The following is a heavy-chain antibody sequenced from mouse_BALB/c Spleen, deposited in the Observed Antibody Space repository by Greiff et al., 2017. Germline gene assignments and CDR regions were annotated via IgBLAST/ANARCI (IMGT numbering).Heavy chain of an antibody. V-gene: IGHV14-1*02. J-gene: IGHJ3*01. Sequence: VQLKQPGAELVRPGASVKLSCKASGYSFTSYWMNWVKQRPGQGLEWIGRIDPANGNTKYDPKFQGKATITADTSSNTAYLQLSSLTSEDTAVYYCASGYDAWFAYWGQGTLVTGSA. CDR2: IDPANGNT. CDR3: ASGYDAWFAY. D-gene: IGHD2-14*01. CDR1: GYSFTSYW.